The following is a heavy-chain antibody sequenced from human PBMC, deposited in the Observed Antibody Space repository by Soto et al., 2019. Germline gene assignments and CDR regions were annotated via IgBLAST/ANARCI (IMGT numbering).Heavy chain of an antibody. CDR1: GGSISSGGYS. Sequence: SETLSLTCAVSGGSISSGGYSWSWIRQPPGKGLEWIGYIYHSGSTYYNPSLKSRVTISVDRSKNQFSLKLSSVTAAVTAVYYCAAGGGQPWSYWGQGTLVTVSS. D-gene: IGHD1-1*01. CDR3: AAGGGQPWSY. CDR2: IYHSGST. J-gene: IGHJ4*02. V-gene: IGHV4-30-2*01.